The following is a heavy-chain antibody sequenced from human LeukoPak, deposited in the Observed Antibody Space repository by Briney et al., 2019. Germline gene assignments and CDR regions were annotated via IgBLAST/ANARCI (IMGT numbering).Heavy chain of an antibody. J-gene: IGHJ4*02. CDR1: GGTLSYHA. V-gene: IGHV1-69*05. Sequence: GASVKVSCKASGGTLSYHAVSWVRQAPGQGLEWMGGIIPLFGSTKYTQKFQGRVTITTDESTSAAYMELSSLRSDDTAVYYCARGSYFDYWGQGTLVTVSS. CDR3: ARGSYFDY. CDR2: IIPLFGST.